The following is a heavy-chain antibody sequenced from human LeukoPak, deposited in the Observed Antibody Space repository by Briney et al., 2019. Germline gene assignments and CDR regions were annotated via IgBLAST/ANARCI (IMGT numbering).Heavy chain of an antibody. D-gene: IGHD2-2*01. Sequence: SETLSLTCTVSGGSISSSSYYWGWIRQPPGKGLEWIGSIYYSGSTYYNPSLKSRVTISVDASKNQFSLKLSSVTAADTAVYYCARHGAGYCSSTSCFGGIDYWGQGTLVTVSS. J-gene: IGHJ4*02. V-gene: IGHV4-39*01. CDR3: ARHGAGYCSSTSCFGGIDY. CDR2: IYYSGST. CDR1: GGSISSSSYY.